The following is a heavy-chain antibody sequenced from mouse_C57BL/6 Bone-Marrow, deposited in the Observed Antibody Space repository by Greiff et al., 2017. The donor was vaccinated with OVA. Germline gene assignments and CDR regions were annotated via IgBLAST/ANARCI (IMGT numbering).Heavy chain of an antibody. CDR3: ARVRDWDEGFAY. CDR2: IDPSDSYT. J-gene: IGHJ3*01. CDR1: GYTFTSYW. V-gene: IGHV1-50*01. D-gene: IGHD4-1*01. Sequence: QVHVKQPGAELVKPGASVKLSCKASGYTFTSYWMQWVKQRPGQGLEWIGEIDPSDSYTNYNQKFKGKATLTVDTSSSTAYMQLSSLTSEDSAVYYCARVRDWDEGFAYWGQGTLVTVSA.